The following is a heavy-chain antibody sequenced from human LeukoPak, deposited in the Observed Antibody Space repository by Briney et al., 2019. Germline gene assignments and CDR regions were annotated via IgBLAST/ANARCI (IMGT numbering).Heavy chain of an antibody. CDR3: ARGAATSLVDYFDY. CDR1: GYTFTGYY. Sequence: ASVKVSCKASGYTFTGYYMHWVRQAPGQGLEWMGWINPNSGGTNYAQKFQGWVTMTRDTPISTAYMELSRLRSDDTAVYYCARGAATSLVDYFDYWGQGTLVTVSS. V-gene: IGHV1-2*04. CDR2: INPNSGGT. D-gene: IGHD6-25*01. J-gene: IGHJ4*02.